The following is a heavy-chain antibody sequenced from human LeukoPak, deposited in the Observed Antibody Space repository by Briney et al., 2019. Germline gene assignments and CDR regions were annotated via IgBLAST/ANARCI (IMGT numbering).Heavy chain of an antibody. CDR3: AKAPGYSSSWSPYYFDY. CDR1: GFTFSSYA. J-gene: IGHJ4*02. V-gene: IGHV3-23*01. D-gene: IGHD6-13*01. Sequence: GGSLRLSCSASGFTFSSYAMSWVRQAPGKGLEWVSAISGSGGSTYYADSVKGRFTISRDNSKNTLYLQMNSLRAEDTAVYYCAKAPGYSSSWSPYYFDYWGQGTLVTVSS. CDR2: ISGSGGST.